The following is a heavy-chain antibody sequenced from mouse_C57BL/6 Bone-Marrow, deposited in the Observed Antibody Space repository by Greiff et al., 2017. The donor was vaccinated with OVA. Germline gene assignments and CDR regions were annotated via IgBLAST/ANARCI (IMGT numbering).Heavy chain of an antibody. J-gene: IGHJ1*03. CDR1: GFTFSSYA. D-gene: IGHD1-1*01. CDR2: ISDGGSNT. CDR3: AREVDWYFDV. Sequence: EVQLQESGGGLVKPGGSLKLSCAASGFTFSSYAMSWVRQTPEKRLEWVATISDGGSNTYYPDNVKGRFTISRDNAKNNLYLQMSHLKSEDTAMYYCAREVDWYFDVWGTGTTVTVSS. V-gene: IGHV5-4*01.